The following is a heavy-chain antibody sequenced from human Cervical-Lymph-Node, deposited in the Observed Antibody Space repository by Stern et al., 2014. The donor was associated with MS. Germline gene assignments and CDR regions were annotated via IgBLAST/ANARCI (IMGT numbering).Heavy chain of an antibody. D-gene: IGHD6-13*01. Sequence: EVQLVESGGGLVKPGGSLRLSCAASGFTFSSYSMNWVRQAPGKGLEWVSSISSSSSYIYYADSVKGRFTISRDNAKNSLYLQMNSLRAEDTAVYYCARGSSSDIRRYYFDYWGQGTLVTVSS. CDR3: ARGSSSDIRRYYFDY. J-gene: IGHJ4*02. CDR2: ISSSSSYI. V-gene: IGHV3-21*01. CDR1: GFTFSSYS.